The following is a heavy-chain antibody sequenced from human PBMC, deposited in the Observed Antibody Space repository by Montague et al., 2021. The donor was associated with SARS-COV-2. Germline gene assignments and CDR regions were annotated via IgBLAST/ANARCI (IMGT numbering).Heavy chain of an antibody. D-gene: IGHD6-25*01. Sequence: TLSLTCTVSGASISTGIYYWSWIRQPAGKGLEWIGRIRTTGHTDYNSSLESRVFMSVDTSTNQFSLSLTSVTAADTAVYFCARFVSGNPEFDLWGQGTLVTVSS. CDR3: ARFVSGNPEFDL. CDR1: GASISTGIYY. V-gene: IGHV4-61*02. J-gene: IGHJ4*02. CDR2: IRTTGHT.